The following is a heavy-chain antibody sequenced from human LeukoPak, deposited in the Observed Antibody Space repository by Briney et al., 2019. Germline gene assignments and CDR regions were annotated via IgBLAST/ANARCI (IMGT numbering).Heavy chain of an antibody. D-gene: IGHD2-15*01. V-gene: IGHV4-59*01. CDR2: IYYSGST. CDR3: ARTSEEGEGYCSGGSCYFFDY. CDR1: GGSISSYY. J-gene: IGHJ4*02. Sequence: SETLSLTCTVSGGSISSYYWSWIRQPPGKGLEWIGYIYYSGSTNYNPSLKSRVTISVDTSKNQFSLKLSSVTAADTAVYYCARTSEEGEGYCSGGSCYFFDYWGQGTLVTVSS.